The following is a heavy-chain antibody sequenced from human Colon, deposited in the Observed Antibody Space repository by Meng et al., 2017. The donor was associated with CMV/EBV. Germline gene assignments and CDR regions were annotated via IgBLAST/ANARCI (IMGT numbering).Heavy chain of an antibody. V-gene: IGHV1-18*01. J-gene: IGHJ1*01. CDR3: ARQIITRQFSDTPPGFQC. Sequence: LVPHERYVEKPGSSGKGSCKASGYTFTRDGVNWVRQAPVQGLEWMGWISVFNGDTNYEQKLQCRVTMSTDTSTSTVYMELRSLRSDDKAVYYCARQIITRQFSDTPPGFQCWGQGTLVTVSS. D-gene: IGHD1-14*01. CDR1: GYTFTRDG. CDR2: ISVFNGDT.